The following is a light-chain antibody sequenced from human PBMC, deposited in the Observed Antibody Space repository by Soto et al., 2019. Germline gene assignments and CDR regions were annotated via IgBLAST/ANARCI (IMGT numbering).Light chain of an antibody. CDR3: QQYESPPHT. CDR2: GAS. CDR1: QSVSSSY. J-gene: IGKJ2*01. Sequence: EIVLTQSPGTLSLSPGERATLSCRASQSVSSSYLAWYQHKPGQAPRLLMYGASSRATGIPDRFSGSGSGTDFSLTISRLEPEDFAVYYCQQYESPPHTFGQGTTLEIK. V-gene: IGKV3-20*01.